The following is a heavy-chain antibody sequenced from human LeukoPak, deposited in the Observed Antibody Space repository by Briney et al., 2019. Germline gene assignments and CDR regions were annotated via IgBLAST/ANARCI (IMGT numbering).Heavy chain of an antibody. CDR2: ISGSGGST. D-gene: IGHD3-22*01. CDR1: GFMFSSYA. Sequence: GGSLRLSCAASGFMFSSYAMTWVRQAPGKGLEWVSAISGSGGSTYYADSVKGRFTISRDNSKNTLYLQMNSLRAEDTAVYYCAKRPGYYDSSGYYFDYWGQGTLVTVSS. V-gene: IGHV3-23*01. J-gene: IGHJ4*02. CDR3: AKRPGYYDSSGYYFDY.